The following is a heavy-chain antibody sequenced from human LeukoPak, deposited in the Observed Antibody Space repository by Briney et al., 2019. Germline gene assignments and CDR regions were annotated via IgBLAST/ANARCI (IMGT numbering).Heavy chain of an antibody. J-gene: IGHJ4*02. CDR3: AKCYYGSGSYYNVFCDY. CDR2: IYPGDSDT. CDR1: GCTFTRYW. D-gene: IGHD3-10*01. Sequence: GESLKISCKGSGCTFTRYWIAWVRQMPGKGLQWMGIIYPGDSDTRYSPSFQGQVTISADKSISTAYLQWGSLQASDTAMYFCAKCYYGSGSYYNVFCDYWGQGALVTVSS. V-gene: IGHV5-51*01.